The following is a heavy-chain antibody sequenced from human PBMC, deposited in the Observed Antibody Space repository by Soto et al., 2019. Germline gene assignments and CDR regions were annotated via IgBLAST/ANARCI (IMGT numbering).Heavy chain of an antibody. J-gene: IGHJ5*02. CDR3: ANGFSATYHVHT. Sequence: EVQLLESGGGLVQRGGSLRLSCAASGFTVSRYPMSGVRLAPGKGLEWVSAISSTGGSTYYTDSVKGRFTNSRDDSKNTVDLQMNSLRADDTAVYYCANGFSATYHVHTWGEGTLVTVSS. V-gene: IGHV3-23*01. CDR1: GFTVSRYP. D-gene: IGHD3-3*01. CDR2: ISSTGGST.